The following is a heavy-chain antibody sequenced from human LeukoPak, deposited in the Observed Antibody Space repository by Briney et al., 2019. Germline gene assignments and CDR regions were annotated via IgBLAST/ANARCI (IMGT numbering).Heavy chain of an antibody. V-gene: IGHV1-18*01. CDR1: GYTFTSYG. J-gene: IGHJ5*02. D-gene: IGHD6-13*01. CDR2: ISAYNGNT. CDR3: ARDLAAAGTNWFDP. Sequence: GASVKVSCKAPGYTFTSYGISWVRQAPGQGLEWMGWISAYNGNTNYAQKLQGRVTMTTDTSTSTAYMELRSLRSDDTAVYYCARDLAAAGTNWFDPWGQGTLVTVSS.